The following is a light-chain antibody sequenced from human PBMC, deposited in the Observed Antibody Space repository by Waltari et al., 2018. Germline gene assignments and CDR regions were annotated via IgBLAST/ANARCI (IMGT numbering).Light chain of an antibody. Sequence: QSALTQPPSASGSPGQSVTISCTATSSAVGGYNYVPRYQHHPGKAPKAMIYEVNKRPSGVPDRFSGSKSGNTASLTVSGVQAEDEADYYCSSYGGSNNLVFGGGTKLTVL. CDR1: SSAVGGYNY. V-gene: IGLV2-8*01. J-gene: IGLJ3*02. CDR3: SSYGGSNNLV. CDR2: EVN.